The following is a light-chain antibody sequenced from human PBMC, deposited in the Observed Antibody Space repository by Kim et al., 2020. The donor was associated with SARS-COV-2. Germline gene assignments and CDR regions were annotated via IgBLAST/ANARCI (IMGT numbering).Light chain of an antibody. J-gene: IGLJ3*02. CDR3: NSRDSSGNHLRV. Sequence: SSELTQDPAVSVALGQTVRITCQGDSLRSYYASWYQQKPGQAPVLVIYGKNNRPSGIPDRFSGSSSGNTASLTITGAQAEGEADYYCNSRDSSGNHLRVF. CDR1: SLRSYY. V-gene: IGLV3-19*01. CDR2: GKN.